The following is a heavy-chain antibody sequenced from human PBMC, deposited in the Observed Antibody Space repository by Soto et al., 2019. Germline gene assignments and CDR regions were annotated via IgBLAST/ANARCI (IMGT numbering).Heavy chain of an antibody. Sequence: QVQLQQWGAGLLKPSETLSLTCAVYGGSFSGYYWSWIRQPPGKGLEWIGEINHSGSTNYNPSLKSRVTISVDTSKNQFSLKLSSVTAADTAVYYCARDVAPAIRGAFDIWGQGTMVTVSS. CDR1: GGSFSGYY. D-gene: IGHD5-12*01. J-gene: IGHJ3*02. CDR3: ARDVAPAIRGAFDI. V-gene: IGHV4-34*01. CDR2: INHSGST.